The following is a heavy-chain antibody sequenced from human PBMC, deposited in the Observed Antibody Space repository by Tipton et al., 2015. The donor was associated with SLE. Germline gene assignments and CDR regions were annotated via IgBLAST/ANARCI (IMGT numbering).Heavy chain of an antibody. J-gene: IGHJ6*03. CDR2: ISAYNGNT. D-gene: IGHD1-26*01. Sequence: SGPEVKVSCKASGYTFTSYGISWVRQAPGQGLEWMGWISAYNGNTNYAQKLQGRVTMTTDTSTSTAYMELRSLRSDDTAVYYCARLGIVGPTNYMDVWGKGTTVTVSS. V-gene: IGHV1-18*01. CDR3: ARLGIVGPTNYMDV. CDR1: GYTFTSYG.